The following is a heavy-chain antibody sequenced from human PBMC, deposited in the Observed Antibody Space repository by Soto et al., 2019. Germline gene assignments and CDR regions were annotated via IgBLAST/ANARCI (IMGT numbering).Heavy chain of an antibody. J-gene: IGHJ6*02. CDR1: GYTFTGYY. Sequence: SVDVSWEASGYTFTGYYMHCVRQAPGQGLELMGWINPNSGGTNYAQKFQGWVTMTRDTSISTAYMELNSLRAEDTAVYYCATHDFWSGYARLYYYYGMDVWGQGTTVTVSS. CDR2: INPNSGGT. V-gene: IGHV1-2*04. D-gene: IGHD3-3*01. CDR3: ATHDFWSGYARLYYYYGMDV.